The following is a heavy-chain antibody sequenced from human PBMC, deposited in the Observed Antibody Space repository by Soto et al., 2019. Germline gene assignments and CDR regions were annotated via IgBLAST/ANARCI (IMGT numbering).Heavy chain of an antibody. CDR1: GITFSSYA. V-gene: IGHV3-23*01. CDR2: ISGSGGST. CDR3: AKLPLMVVAAREYFDY. Sequence: GGSLRLSCAASGITFSSYAMSWVRQAPGKGLEWVSAISGSGGSTYYADSVKGRFTISRDNSKNTLYLQMNSLRAEDTAVYYCAKLPLMVVAAREYFDYWGQGTLVTVSS. J-gene: IGHJ4*02. D-gene: IGHD2-15*01.